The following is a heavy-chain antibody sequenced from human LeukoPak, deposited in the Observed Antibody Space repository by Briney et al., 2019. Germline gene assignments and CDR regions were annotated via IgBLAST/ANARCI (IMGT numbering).Heavy chain of an antibody. D-gene: IGHD3-22*01. CDR3: ARDGDYYDSSGFNDAFDI. Sequence: SSVKVSCKASGGTFSSYAISWVRQAPGQGLEWMGGIIPIFGTANYAQKFQGRVTITTDESTSTAYMELSSLRSEDTAVYYCARDGDYYDSSGFNDAFDIWGQGTMVTVSS. V-gene: IGHV1-69*05. J-gene: IGHJ3*02. CDR1: GGTFSSYA. CDR2: IIPIFGTA.